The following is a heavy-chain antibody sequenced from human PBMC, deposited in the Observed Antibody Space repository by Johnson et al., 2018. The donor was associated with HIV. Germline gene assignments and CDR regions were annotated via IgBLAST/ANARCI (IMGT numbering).Heavy chain of an antibody. CDR3: AKDVWHDILTGHTPSGDAFDI. CDR2: ISYDGSNK. J-gene: IGHJ3*02. Sequence: QVQLVESGGDVVQPGRSLRLSCAASGFTFSSYGMHWVRQAPGKGLDWVADISYDGSNKYYADSLMGRFTISRDNSKNTLYLQMNSLRAEDTAVYYCAKDVWHDILTGHTPSGDAFDIWGQGTMVTVSS. V-gene: IGHV3-30*18. CDR1: GFTFSSYG. D-gene: IGHD3-9*01.